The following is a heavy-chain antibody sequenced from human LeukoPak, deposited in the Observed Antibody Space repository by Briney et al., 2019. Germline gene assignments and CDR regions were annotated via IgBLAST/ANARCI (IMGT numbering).Heavy chain of an antibody. CDR1: GGSISSYY. CDR2: IYYSGST. CDR3: ARFGVGYFDY. D-gene: IGHD3-3*01. V-gene: IGHV4-59*01. Sequence: SETLSLTCTVSGGSISSYYWSWIRQPPGKGLEWIGYIYYSGSTNYNPSLKSRVTISVDTSKNQFSLKLSSVTAAVTAVYYCARFGVGYFDYWGQGTLVTVSS. J-gene: IGHJ4*02.